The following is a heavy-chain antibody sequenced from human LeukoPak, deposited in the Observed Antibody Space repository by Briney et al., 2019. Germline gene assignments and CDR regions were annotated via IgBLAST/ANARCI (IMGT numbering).Heavy chain of an antibody. Sequence: SETLSLTCTVSGGSISSYYWSWIRQPAGKGLEWIGRIYTSGSTNYNPSLKSRVTMLVDTSKNQFSLKLSSVTAADTAVYYCARDASNYDPTAFDYRGQGTLVTVSS. CDR3: ARDASNYDPTAFDY. V-gene: IGHV4-4*07. CDR2: IYTSGST. CDR1: GGSISSYY. D-gene: IGHD4-11*01. J-gene: IGHJ4*02.